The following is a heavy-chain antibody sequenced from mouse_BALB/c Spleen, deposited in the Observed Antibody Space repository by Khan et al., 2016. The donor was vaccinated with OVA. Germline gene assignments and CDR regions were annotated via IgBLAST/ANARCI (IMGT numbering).Heavy chain of an antibody. CDR2: ISYSGSS. V-gene: IGHV3-2*02. D-gene: IGHD1-2*01. CDR3: ARTARIKY. CDR1: GYSISSGYG. Sequence: EVQLRESGPGLVKPSQSLSLTCTVTGYSISSGYGWNWIRQFPGNKLEWMGYISYSGSSNYNPSLKSRISITRDTSKNQFFLQLNSVTTEDTATYYCARTARIKYWGQGTTLTVSS. J-gene: IGHJ2*01.